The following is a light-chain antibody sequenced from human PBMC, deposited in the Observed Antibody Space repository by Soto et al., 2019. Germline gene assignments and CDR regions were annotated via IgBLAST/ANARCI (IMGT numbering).Light chain of an antibody. V-gene: IGLV2-14*01. Sequence: HSLLTQPASGSASPGQSITISCTGTNSDVGGYNYVSWYQQHPGKAPKLIIYEVTNRPSGVSNRFSGSKSGNTASLTISGLQAEDEADYYCSSQTYISTELGGGTKVNVL. J-gene: IGLJ3*02. CDR3: SSQTYISTE. CDR1: NSDVGGYNY. CDR2: EVT.